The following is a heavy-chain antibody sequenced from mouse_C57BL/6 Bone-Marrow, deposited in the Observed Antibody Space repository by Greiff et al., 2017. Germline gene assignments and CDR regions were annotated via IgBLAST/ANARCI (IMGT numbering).Heavy chain of an antibody. J-gene: IGHJ3*01. Sequence: EVKLVESGGGLVQPGGSLKLSCAASGFTFSDYYMYWVRQTPEKRLEWVAYISNGGGSTYYPDTVKGRFTISRDNAKNTLYLQMSRLKSEDTAMYYCARHRDYDVFAYWGQGTLVTVSA. V-gene: IGHV5-12*01. CDR1: GFTFSDYY. D-gene: IGHD2-4*01. CDR2: ISNGGGST. CDR3: ARHRDYDVFAY.